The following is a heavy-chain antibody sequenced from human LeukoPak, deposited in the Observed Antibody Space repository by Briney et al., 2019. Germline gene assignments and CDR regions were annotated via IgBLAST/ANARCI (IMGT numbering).Heavy chain of an antibody. D-gene: IGHD5-12*01. J-gene: IGHJ4*02. V-gene: IGHV3-74*01. CDR1: GFTFSNYW. CDR3: ARYIVTPGAVDY. CDR2: INSDESST. Sequence: GGSLRLSCAASGFTFSNYWMHWVRQAPGKGLMWVSRINSDESSTSYADSVKGRFTISRDNAKNTLYLQMNSLRPEDTAVYYCARYIVTPGAVDYWGQGTLVTVSS.